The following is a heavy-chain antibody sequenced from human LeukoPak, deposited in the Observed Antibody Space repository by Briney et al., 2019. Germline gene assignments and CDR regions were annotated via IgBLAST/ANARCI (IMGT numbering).Heavy chain of an antibody. J-gene: IGHJ4*01. V-gene: IGHV4-59*01. Sequence: SETLSLTCTVSGGSISSYYWSWIRQPPGKGLEWIGYIYYSGSTNYNPSLKSRVTISVDTSKNQFSLKLSSVTAADTAVYYCARDPSRGYSYGYFDYWGQGTLVTVSS. CDR1: GGSISSYY. CDR2: IYYSGST. D-gene: IGHD5-18*01. CDR3: ARDPSRGYSYGYFDY.